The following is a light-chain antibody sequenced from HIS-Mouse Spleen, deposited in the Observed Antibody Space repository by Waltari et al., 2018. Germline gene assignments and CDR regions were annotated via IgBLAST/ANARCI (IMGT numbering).Light chain of an antibody. CDR3: QVWDSSSDHVV. CDR2: DDR. Sequence: SYVLTHPPSVSVAPGTTARITCGGNNIGGKSRHRYQQKPCQAPVLVVYDDRDRPSGIPERFSGSNSGNTATLTISRVEAGDEADYYCQVWDSSSDHVVFGGGTKLTVL. CDR1: NIGGKS. V-gene: IGLV3-21*03. J-gene: IGLJ2*01.